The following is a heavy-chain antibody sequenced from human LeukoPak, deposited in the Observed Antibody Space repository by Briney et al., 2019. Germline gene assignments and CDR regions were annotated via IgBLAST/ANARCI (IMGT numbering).Heavy chain of an antibody. J-gene: IGHJ6*02. CDR1: GYTFTGYY. Sequence: ASVKVSCKASGYTFTGYYMHWVRQAPGQGLEWMGRINPNSGGTNYAQKFQGRVTMTRDTSISTAYMELSRLRSEDTAVYYCARAKGYYDSSGYYYYYGMDVWGQGTTVTVSS. V-gene: IGHV1-2*06. CDR2: INPNSGGT. D-gene: IGHD3-22*01. CDR3: ARAKGYYDSSGYYYYYGMDV.